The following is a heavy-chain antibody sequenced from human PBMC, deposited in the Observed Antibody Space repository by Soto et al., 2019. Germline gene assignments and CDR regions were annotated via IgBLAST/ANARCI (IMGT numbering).Heavy chain of an antibody. Sequence: QVTLKESGPVVVKPTETLTLTCTVSGFSLNNARVAVSWIRQPPGKALEWLAHILSNDETSYNTSLRSRLTISTDISKSQVFLTMTHMEPEDAATYYCARGLAPKRYYFDFWGQGALVTVSS. V-gene: IGHV2-26*01. CDR2: ILSNDET. J-gene: IGHJ4*02. CDR1: GFSLNNARVA. CDR3: ARGLAPKRYYFDF.